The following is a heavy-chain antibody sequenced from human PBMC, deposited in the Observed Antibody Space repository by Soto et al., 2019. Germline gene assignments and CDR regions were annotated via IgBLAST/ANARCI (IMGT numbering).Heavy chain of an antibody. CDR1: GFTFSSYA. Sequence: GGSLRLSCAASGFTFSSYAVHRVRQAPGKGLEWVAVISHDGSNKYYADSVKGRFTISRDNSKNTLYLQMNSLRAEDTAVYYCARDRLSIPIFVLVIKSSYYYYRIAVRGQRTTVTVSS. CDR2: ISHDGSNK. V-gene: IGHV3-30-3*01. J-gene: IGHJ6*02. D-gene: IGHD3-3*01. CDR3: ARDRLSIPIFVLVIKSSYYYYRIAV.